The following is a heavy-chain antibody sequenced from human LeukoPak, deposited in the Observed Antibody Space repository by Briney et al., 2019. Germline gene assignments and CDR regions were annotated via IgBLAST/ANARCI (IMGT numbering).Heavy chain of an antibody. CDR1: GGSISSSSYY. D-gene: IGHD3-3*01. CDR3: AREGDYDFWSGYSIPSAYFDY. CDR2: IYYSGST. J-gene: IGHJ4*02. Sequence: SETLSLTCTVSGGSISSSSYYWGWIRQPPGKGLEWIGSIYYSGSTYYNPSLKSRVTISVDTSKNQFSLKLSSVTAADTAVYYCAREGDYDFWSGYSIPSAYFDYWGQGTLVTVSS. V-gene: IGHV4-39*07.